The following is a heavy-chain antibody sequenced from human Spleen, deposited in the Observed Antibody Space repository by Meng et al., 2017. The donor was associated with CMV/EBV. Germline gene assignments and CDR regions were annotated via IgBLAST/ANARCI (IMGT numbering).Heavy chain of an antibody. V-gene: IGHV1-2*06. CDR2: INPNSGGT. CDR1: GYSFSAYY. J-gene: IGHJ4*02. CDR3: ATEPRPEITMIN. D-gene: IGHD3-22*01. Sequence: QVQLVQSGAEVKKPGASVKVSCKASGYSFSAYYIHWVRQAPGQGLEWMERINPNSGGTNYAQKFQGRVTMTRDTSISTAYMELSRLRSDDTAVYYCATEPRPEITMINWGQGTLVTVSS.